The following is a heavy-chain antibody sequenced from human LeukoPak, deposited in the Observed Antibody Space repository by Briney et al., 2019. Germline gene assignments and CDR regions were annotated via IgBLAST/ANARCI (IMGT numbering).Heavy chain of an antibody. Sequence: KPSETLSLTCAVYGVSFSGYYWSWIRQPPGKGLEWIGYIFYNGETNYNPSLKSRLTLSVDASKNQFSLKLSSVTAADTAVYYCARDGGQGSGWSTIDYWGQGTLVTVSS. J-gene: IGHJ4*02. CDR1: GVSFSGYY. CDR2: IFYNGET. CDR3: ARDGGQGSGWSTIDY. D-gene: IGHD6-19*01. V-gene: IGHV4-59*01.